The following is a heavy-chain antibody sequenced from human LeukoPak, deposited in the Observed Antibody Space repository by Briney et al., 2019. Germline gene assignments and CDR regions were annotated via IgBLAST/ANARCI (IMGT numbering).Heavy chain of an antibody. V-gene: IGHV3-23*01. D-gene: IGHD2-2*01. CDR1: GFTFSSYS. CDR3: AKGYCTSTSCYRHDY. CDR2: ISGNGFTT. Sequence: GGSLRLSCAASGFTFSSYSMNWVRQAPGKGLEWVSTISGNGFTTYYADSVKGRFTISRDNSKNTVCLQMSSLRAEDTALYYCAKGYCTSTSCYRHDYWGQGTLVTVSS. J-gene: IGHJ4*02.